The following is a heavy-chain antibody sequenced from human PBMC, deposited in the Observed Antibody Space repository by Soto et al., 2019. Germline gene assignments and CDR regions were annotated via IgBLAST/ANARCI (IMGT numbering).Heavy chain of an antibody. CDR3: ASDRSDSLNSFDAFDI. V-gene: IGHV4-61*01. CDR2: ISYSGSP. CDR1: GGSVSSGSPY. J-gene: IGHJ3*02. D-gene: IGHD3-22*01. Sequence: SETLSLTCTVSGGSVSSGSPYWSWIRQPPGKGLEWIAYISYSGSPDYNQSLKSRVFISIDMSKNQISLKVRSVTAADTAVYYCASDRSDSLNSFDAFDIWGQGTMVTVSS.